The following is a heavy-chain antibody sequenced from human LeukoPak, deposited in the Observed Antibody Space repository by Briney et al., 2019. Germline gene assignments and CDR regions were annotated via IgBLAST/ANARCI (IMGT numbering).Heavy chain of an antibody. J-gene: IGHJ3*02. CDR2: ISSRSTYI. D-gene: IGHD2-21*01. Sequence: GSLRLSCAASGFTFDEYSMNWVRQAPGKGLEWVSSISSRSTYIYYADSVKRRFTISRDNAKNSLYLQMNNLRAEDTAMFYCATSMAQDVDAFHIWGQGTMVTVSS. CDR3: ATSMAQDVDAFHI. CDR1: GFTFDEYS. V-gene: IGHV3-21*01.